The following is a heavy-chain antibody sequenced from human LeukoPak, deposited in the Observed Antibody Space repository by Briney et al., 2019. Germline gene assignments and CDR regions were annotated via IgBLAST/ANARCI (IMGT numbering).Heavy chain of an antibody. D-gene: IGHD3-16*01. Sequence: GGSLRLSCAASGFSFDDYDMSWVRQAPGRGLEWVSGINWNGGSTGYADSVKGRFTISRDNAKNSLYLQMSSLRAEDTALYYCAREEGGYFDYWGQGTLVTVSS. CDR2: INWNGGST. CDR3: AREEGGYFDY. V-gene: IGHV3-20*04. J-gene: IGHJ4*02. CDR1: GFSFDDYD.